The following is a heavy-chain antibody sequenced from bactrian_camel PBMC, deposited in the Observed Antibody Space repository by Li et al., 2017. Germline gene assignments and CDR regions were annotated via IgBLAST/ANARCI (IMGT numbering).Heavy chain of an antibody. CDR1: GYTFSSYG. CDR2: IRADGTT. CDR3: AALRKSLPSRTSCTTTVATYNY. D-gene: IGHD2*01. V-gene: IGHV3S31*01. Sequence: VQLVESGGGSVQTGGSLRLSCAASGYTFSSYGMIWVRQAAGKQREWVSAIRADGTTSYADSVKGRFTISRDNANNTLDLQMNSLKPEDSAMYYCAALRKSLPSRTSCTTTVATYNYWGQGTQVTVS. J-gene: IGHJ4*01.